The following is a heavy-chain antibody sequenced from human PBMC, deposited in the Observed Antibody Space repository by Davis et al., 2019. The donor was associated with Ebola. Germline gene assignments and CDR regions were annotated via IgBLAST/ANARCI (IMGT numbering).Heavy chain of an antibody. Sequence: MPGGSLRLSCAVYGGSFSGYYWSWIRQPPGKGLEWIGYIYYSGSTNYNPSLKSRVTISVDTSKNQFSLKLSSVTAADTAVYYCARGEGSSWYGTHFYWGQGTLVTVSS. CDR1: GGSFSGYY. CDR2: IYYSGST. CDR3: ARGEGSSWYGTHFY. V-gene: IGHV4-59*12. D-gene: IGHD6-13*01. J-gene: IGHJ4*02.